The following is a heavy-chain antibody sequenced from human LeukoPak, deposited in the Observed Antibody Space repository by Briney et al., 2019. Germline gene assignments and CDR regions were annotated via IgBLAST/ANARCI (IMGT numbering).Heavy chain of an antibody. D-gene: IGHD1-7*01. Sequence: SLRLSCAASGFTFDDYAMHWVRQAPRKGLEWGSGISWNSGSIGYADSVKGRFTISRDNAKNSLYLQMNSLRAEDTALYYCARAGLYNWNYEGTAYFDYWGQGTLVTVSS. V-gene: IGHV3-9*01. CDR2: ISWNSGSI. J-gene: IGHJ4*02. CDR1: GFTFDDYA. CDR3: ARAGLYNWNYEGTAYFDY.